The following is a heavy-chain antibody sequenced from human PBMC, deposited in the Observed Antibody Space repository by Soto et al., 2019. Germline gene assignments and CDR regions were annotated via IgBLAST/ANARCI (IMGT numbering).Heavy chain of an antibody. CDR1: GFTFSSYA. V-gene: IGHV3-30-3*01. D-gene: IGHD3-16*01. CDR2: ISYDGSNK. CDR3: ARVSDALRLGGGFDY. J-gene: IGHJ4*02. Sequence: HPGGSLRLSCAASGFTFSSYAMHWVRQAPGKGLEWVAVISYDGSNKYYADSVKGRFTISRDNSKNTLYLQMNSLRAEDTAVYYCARVSDALRLGGGFDYWGQGTLVTVSS.